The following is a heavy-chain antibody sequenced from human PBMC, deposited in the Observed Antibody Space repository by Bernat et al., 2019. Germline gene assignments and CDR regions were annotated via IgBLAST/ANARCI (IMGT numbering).Heavy chain of an antibody. V-gene: IGHV3-7*01. CDR1: GFTFSSHW. CDR2: IMQDGSVK. D-gene: IGHD2-15*01. CDR3: ARRCHDATGYWYFDV. Sequence: EVQLVESGGGFVQPGGSLRLSCAVSGFTFSSHWMSWVRQAPGKGLEWVANIMQDGSVKCYGESLKGRFTISRDNAKNSLYLQMSSLRVEDTAVYYGARRCHDATGYWYFDVWGRGTLVTVSS. J-gene: IGHJ2*01.